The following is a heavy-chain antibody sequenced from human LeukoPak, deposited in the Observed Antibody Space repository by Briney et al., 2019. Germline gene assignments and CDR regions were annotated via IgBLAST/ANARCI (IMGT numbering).Heavy chain of an antibody. CDR2: IIPIFGTA. V-gene: IGHV1-69*05. Sequence: SVKVSCKASGGTFSSYAISWVRQAPGQGLEWMGRIIPIFGTANYARKFQGRVTITTDESTSTAYMELSSLRSEDTAVYYCAIIYDYVWGSYRYWGQGTLVTVSS. CDR1: GGTFSSYA. CDR3: AIIYDYVWGSYRY. J-gene: IGHJ4*02. D-gene: IGHD3-16*02.